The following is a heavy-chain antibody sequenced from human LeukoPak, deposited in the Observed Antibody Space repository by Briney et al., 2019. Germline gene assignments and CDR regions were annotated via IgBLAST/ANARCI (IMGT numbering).Heavy chain of an antibody. V-gene: IGHV1-8*01. CDR3: ARTSRATTPWVYYYYGMDV. J-gene: IGHJ6*02. CDR2: MNPNSGNT. CDR1: GYTFTSYD. Sequence: ASVKVSCKASGYTFTSYDINWVRQATGQGLEWMGWMNPNSGNTGYAQKFQGRVTMTRNTSISTAYMELSSLRSEDTAVYYCARTSRATTPWVYYYYGMDVWGQGTTVTVSS. D-gene: IGHD1-26*01.